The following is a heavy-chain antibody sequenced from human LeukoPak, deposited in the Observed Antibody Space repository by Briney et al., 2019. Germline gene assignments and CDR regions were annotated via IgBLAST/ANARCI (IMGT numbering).Heavy chain of an antibody. CDR1: GFTFSSYG. CDR2: IWYDGSNK. CDR3: ARGSPYYDILTGYTFDY. J-gene: IGHJ4*02. D-gene: IGHD3-9*01. Sequence: GGSLRLSCAASGFTFSSYGMHWVRQAPGKGREGGAVIWYDGSNKYYADSVKGRFTISRDNSKNTLYLQMNSLRAEDTAVYYCARGSPYYDILTGYTFDYRGQGTLGTLS. V-gene: IGHV3-33*01.